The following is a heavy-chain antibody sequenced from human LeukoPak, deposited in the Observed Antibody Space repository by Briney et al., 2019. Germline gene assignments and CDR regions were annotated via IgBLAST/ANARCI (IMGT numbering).Heavy chain of an antibody. V-gene: IGHV1-69*13. Sequence: GASVKVSCKASGGTFSSYAISWVRQAPGQGVEWRGGIIPIFGTANYAQKFQGRVTITADESTSTAYMELSSLRSEDTAVYYCARGGGYCSSTSCYAFDYWGQGTLVTVSS. CDR3: ARGGGYCSSTSCYAFDY. CDR2: IIPIFGTA. D-gene: IGHD2-2*01. CDR1: GGTFSSYA. J-gene: IGHJ4*02.